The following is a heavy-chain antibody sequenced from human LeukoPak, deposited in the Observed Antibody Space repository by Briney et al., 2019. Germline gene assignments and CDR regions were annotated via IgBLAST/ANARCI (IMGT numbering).Heavy chain of an antibody. CDR1: GYTFISYD. CDR3: ARGEYDYGSGRTRLTDYYYHYDIDV. D-gene: IGHD3-10*01. Sequence: AWVTESFKGCGYTFISYDINWVGQASGQGLEWMGWMNSNWGKTGYVQKCQGTVTMTRNTSISTAYMELSSLRSEDTAMYYCARGEYDYGSGRTRLTDYYYHYDIDVWGQGTTVTVSS. CDR2: MNSNWGKT. V-gene: IGHV1-8*01. J-gene: IGHJ6*02.